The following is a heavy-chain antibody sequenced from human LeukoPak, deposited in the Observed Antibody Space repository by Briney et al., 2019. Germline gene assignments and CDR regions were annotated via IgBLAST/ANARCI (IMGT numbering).Heavy chain of an antibody. Sequence: PGGSLRLSCAASGFTFSSYAMSWVRQAPGKGLEWVSAISGSGGSTYYADSVKGRFTISRDNSKNTLYLQMNSLRAEDTAVYYCAKDYAITMVRGVIPFYFDYWGQGTLVTVSS. J-gene: IGHJ4*02. CDR2: ISGSGGST. V-gene: IGHV3-23*01. D-gene: IGHD3-10*01. CDR3: AKDYAITMVRGVIPFYFDY. CDR1: GFTFSSYA.